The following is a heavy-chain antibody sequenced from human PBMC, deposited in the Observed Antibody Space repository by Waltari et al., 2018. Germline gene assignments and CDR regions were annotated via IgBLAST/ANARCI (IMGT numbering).Heavy chain of an antibody. CDR3: ARGHGDSKYYYYYYMDV. Sequence: QLQLQESGSGLVKPSQTLSLTCAVSGGSISSGGYSWSWIRQPPGKGLEWIGYIYHSGSTYYNPSLKSRVTISVDRSKNQFSLKLSSVTAADTAVYYCARGHGDSKYYYYYYMDVWGKGTTVTISS. V-gene: IGHV4-30-2*01. CDR1: GGSISSGGYS. J-gene: IGHJ6*03. CDR2: IYHSGST. D-gene: IGHD4-17*01.